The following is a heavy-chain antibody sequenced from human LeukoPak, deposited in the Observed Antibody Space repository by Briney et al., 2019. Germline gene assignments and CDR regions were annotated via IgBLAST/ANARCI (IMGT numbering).Heavy chain of an antibody. V-gene: IGHV1-69*13. Sequence: GASVKVSCKASGGTFSSCAINWVRQAPGQGLEWMGGIIPIFGTANYAQKFQGRVTITADESTSTAYMELSSLRSEDTAVYYCAFSGGNSGNDYYYYYGMDVWGQGTTVTVSS. D-gene: IGHD4-23*01. J-gene: IGHJ6*02. CDR2: IIPIFGTA. CDR3: AFSGGNSGNDYYYYYGMDV. CDR1: GGTFSSCA.